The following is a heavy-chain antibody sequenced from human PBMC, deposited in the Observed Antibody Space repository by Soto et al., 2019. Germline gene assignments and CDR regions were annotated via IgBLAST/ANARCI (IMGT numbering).Heavy chain of an antibody. Sequence: SETLSRTCTIASGSISSSNGYWALIRQPPGKGLEWSGSIFYSGSTYYNPSLKSRVTISVDTSKNQFSLKLTSVTAADTAVYYCACIFSGGYSYGFNYYGMDVWGQGTTVT. J-gene: IGHJ6*02. CDR1: SGSISSSNGY. CDR3: ACIFSGGYSYGFNYYGMDV. D-gene: IGHD5-18*01. CDR2: IFYSGST. V-gene: IGHV4-39*01.